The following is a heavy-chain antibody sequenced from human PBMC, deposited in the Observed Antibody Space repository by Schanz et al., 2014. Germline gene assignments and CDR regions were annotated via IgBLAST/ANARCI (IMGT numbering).Heavy chain of an antibody. Sequence: EVQLGESGGGLVQPGGSLRLSCAASGFTVSNNYMSWVRQPPGKGLEWVSAISGSGETTYYADSVKGRFTISRDNSKNALYLQMNSLRAEDTAVYYCARRITGTHHNPYYHGMDVWGQGTTVTVSS. D-gene: IGHD1-20*01. V-gene: IGHV3-23*04. CDR3: ARRITGTHHNPYYHGMDV. J-gene: IGHJ6*02. CDR2: ISGSGETT. CDR1: GFTVSNNY.